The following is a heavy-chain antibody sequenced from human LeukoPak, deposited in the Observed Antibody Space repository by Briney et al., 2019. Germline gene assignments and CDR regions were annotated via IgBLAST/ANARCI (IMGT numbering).Heavy chain of an antibody. CDR1: GFTFSSYA. Sequence: GGSLRLSCAASGFTFSSYAMHWVRQAPGKGLEWVSYIDSTSSTIYYADSVKGRFTISRDNAKNSLYLQMSSLRAEDTAVYYCARKYYGSGYYFVDYWGQGTRVTVSS. J-gene: IGHJ4*02. CDR3: ARKYYGSGYYFVDY. D-gene: IGHD3-10*01. V-gene: IGHV3-48*01. CDR2: IDSTSSTI.